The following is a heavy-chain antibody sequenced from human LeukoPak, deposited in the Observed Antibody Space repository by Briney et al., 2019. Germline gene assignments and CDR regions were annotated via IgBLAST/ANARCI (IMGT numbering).Heavy chain of an antibody. V-gene: IGHV4-59*01. CDR2: IYYSGST. J-gene: IGHJ4*02. CDR1: GGSISSYY. D-gene: IGHD3-10*01. Sequence: SETLSLTCTVSGGSISSYYWSWLRQPPGKGLEWIGCIYYSGSTNYIPSLKSRITISVDTSKNQFSRKLRSVTAADTAVYYCASEGSGTYYHWGQGTLVTVSS. CDR3: ASEGSGTYYH.